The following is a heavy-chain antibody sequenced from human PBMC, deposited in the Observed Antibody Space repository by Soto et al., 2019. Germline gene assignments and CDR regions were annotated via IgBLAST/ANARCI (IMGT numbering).Heavy chain of an antibody. CDR1: GYTFTSYY. J-gene: IGHJ6*02. Sequence: ASVKVSCKASGYTFTSYYMHWVRQAPGQGLEWMGIINPSGGSTSYAQKFQGRVTMTRDTSTSTVYMELSSLRSEDTAVYYCAREDIDSSSWSPPPGYYGMDVWGQGTTVTVSS. CDR3: AREDIDSSSWSPPPGYYGMDV. V-gene: IGHV1-46*03. CDR2: INPSGGST. D-gene: IGHD6-13*01.